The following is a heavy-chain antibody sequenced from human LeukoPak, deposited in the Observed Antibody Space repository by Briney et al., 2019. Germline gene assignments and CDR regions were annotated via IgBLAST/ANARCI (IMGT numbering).Heavy chain of an antibody. CDR2: IYTSGST. CDR1: GYSISSSYY. CDR3: ARDPGTY. J-gene: IGHJ4*02. Sequence: PSETVSLTCTVSGYSISSSYYWSWIRQPAGKGLEWIGRIYTSGSTDYNPSLKSRVTMSVDTSKNQFSLKLSSVTAADTAVYYCARDPGTYWGQGTLVTVSS. V-gene: IGHV4-4*07. D-gene: IGHD3-10*01.